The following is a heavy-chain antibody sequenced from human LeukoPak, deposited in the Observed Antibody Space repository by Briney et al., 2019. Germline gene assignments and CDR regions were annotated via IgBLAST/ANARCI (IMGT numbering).Heavy chain of an antibody. V-gene: IGHV3-23*01. CDR3: AKDSPVATW. D-gene: IGHD1-26*01. CDR1: GFTFSSPA. J-gene: IGHJ4*02. CDR2: ITPSGDGT. Sequence: PGGSLRLSCAASGFTFSSPAKSWVRQTPGKGLEWVSSITPSGDGTYYAASVKGRFTISRDNSKNTLYLQMDSLRADDTAKYYCAKDSPVATWWGQGTLVTVSS.